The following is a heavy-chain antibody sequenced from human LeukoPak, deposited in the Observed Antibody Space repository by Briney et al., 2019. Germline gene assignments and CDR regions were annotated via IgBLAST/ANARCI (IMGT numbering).Heavy chain of an antibody. V-gene: IGHV4-59*01. CDR3: ARRYTTSSLDYFDY. CDR1: GGSISSYY. Sequence: SETLSLTCTVSGGSISSYYWSWIRQPPGKGLEWIGYIYYSGSTNYNPSLKSRVTISVDTSKNQFSLKLSSVTAADTAVYYCARRYTTSSLDYFDYWGQGTLVTVSS. J-gene: IGHJ4*02. D-gene: IGHD6-6*01. CDR2: IYYSGST.